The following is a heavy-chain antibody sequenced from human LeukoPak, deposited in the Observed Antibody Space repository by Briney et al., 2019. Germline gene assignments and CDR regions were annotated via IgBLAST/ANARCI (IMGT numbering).Heavy chain of an antibody. CDR1: GYTFTSYG. Sequence: ASVTVSCTASGYTFTSYGISWVRQDPGQGLEWMGWISAYNDITNYAQKLQGRVTMTTDTSTTTAYMELRSLRSDDTAVYYCARDNGIVGATGAFALWGQGTMVTVSS. D-gene: IGHD1-26*01. J-gene: IGHJ3*01. CDR3: ARDNGIVGATGAFAL. V-gene: IGHV1-18*01. CDR2: ISAYNDIT.